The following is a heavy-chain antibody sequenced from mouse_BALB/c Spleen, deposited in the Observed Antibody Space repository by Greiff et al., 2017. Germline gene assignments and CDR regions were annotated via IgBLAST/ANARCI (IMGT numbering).Heavy chain of an antibody. CDR1: GFTFSSFG. Sequence: EVQGVESGEGLVQPGGSRKLSCAASGFTFSSFGMHWVRQAPEKGLEWVAYISSGSSTIYYADTVKGRFTISRDNPKNTLFLQMTSLRSEDTAMYYCAREDDEAMDYWGQGTSVTVSS. V-gene: IGHV5-17*02. CDR2: ISSGSSTI. CDR3: AREDDEAMDY. J-gene: IGHJ4*01. D-gene: IGHD2-12*01.